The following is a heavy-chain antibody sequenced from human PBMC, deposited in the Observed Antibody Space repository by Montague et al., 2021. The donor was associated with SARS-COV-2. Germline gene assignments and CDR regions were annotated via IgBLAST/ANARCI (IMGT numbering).Heavy chain of an antibody. D-gene: IGHD3-9*01. CDR1: GGSFSGYY. CDR3: ARGHYDILTGYDEYYFDY. V-gene: IGHV4-34*01. Sequence: SDILSLTRAIYGGSFSGYYWSWIRQPPGKGLEWIGEINHSGSTNXNPSLKSRVTISVDTSKNQFSLKLSSVTAADTAVYYCARGHYDILTGYDEYYFDYWGQGTLVTVSS. CDR2: INHSGST. J-gene: IGHJ4*02.